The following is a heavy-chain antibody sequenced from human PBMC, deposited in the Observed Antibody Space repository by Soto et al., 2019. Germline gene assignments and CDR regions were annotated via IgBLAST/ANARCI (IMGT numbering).Heavy chain of an antibody. Sequence: SDTLSLTCTVSGGSISSGGYYWSGIRHHPGKGLEWIGYIYYSGSTYYNPSLKSRVTISVDTSKNQFSLKLSSVTAADTAVYYCARGPYISGFHAEFDYWGQGTLVTVSS. J-gene: IGHJ4*02. CDR2: IYYSGST. V-gene: IGHV4-31*03. D-gene: IGHD6-19*01. CDR1: GGSISSGGYY. CDR3: ARGPYISGFHAEFDY.